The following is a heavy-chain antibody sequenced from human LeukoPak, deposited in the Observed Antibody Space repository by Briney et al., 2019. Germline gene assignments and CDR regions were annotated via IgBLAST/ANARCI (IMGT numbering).Heavy chain of an antibody. CDR1: GGSLSGYY. CDR2: INHSGST. CDR3: ARGLPPGY. Sequence: SETLSLTCAVYGGSLSGYYWSWIRQPPGKGLEWIGEINHSGSTNYNPSLKSRVTISVDTSKNQFSLKLSSVTAADTAVYYCARGLPPGYWGQGTLVTVSS. V-gene: IGHV4-34*01. J-gene: IGHJ4*02.